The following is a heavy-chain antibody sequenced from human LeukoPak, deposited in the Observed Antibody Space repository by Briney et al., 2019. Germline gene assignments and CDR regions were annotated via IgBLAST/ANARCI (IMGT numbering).Heavy chain of an antibody. CDR2: IRSKAYGGTT. Sequence: GGSLGLSCTASGFTFGDYAMSWVREAPGKGLGWVCFIRSKAYGGTTEYAAPVKGSLTISRNDSKSLAYLQMNNLKTEDTAVYYCTRVPEILWFREIIVWGQGTMVTVSS. D-gene: IGHD3-10*01. J-gene: IGHJ3*01. CDR3: TRVPEILWFREIIV. V-gene: IGHV3-49*04. CDR1: GFTFGDYA.